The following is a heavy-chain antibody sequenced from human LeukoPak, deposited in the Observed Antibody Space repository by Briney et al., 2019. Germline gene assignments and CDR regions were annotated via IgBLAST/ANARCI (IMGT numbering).Heavy chain of an antibody. V-gene: IGHV3-11*04. Sequence: GGSLRLSCAASGFTLSDSYMSWIRQAPRKGLEWISYISRSGDTIYYADSVKGRFTISRDNSKNMLYLQMNSLRAEDTAVYYCAKRGESGSSKRPPDYWGQGTLVTVSS. CDR3: AKRGESGSSKRPPDY. CDR1: GFTLSDSY. CDR2: ISRSGDTI. J-gene: IGHJ4*02. D-gene: IGHD1-26*01.